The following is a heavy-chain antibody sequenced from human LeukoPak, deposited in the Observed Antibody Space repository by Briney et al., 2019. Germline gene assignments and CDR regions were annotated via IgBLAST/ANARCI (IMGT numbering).Heavy chain of an antibody. J-gene: IGHJ4*02. D-gene: IGHD6-19*01. CDR2: ISAYNGNT. CDR3: ARSRAVAGTFDY. V-gene: IGHV1-18*01. Sequence: GASVKVSCKSSGYTFTSYGISLVRQAPGQGLEWMGWISAYNGNTNYAQKLQGRVTMTTDTSTSTAYMELRSLRSDDTAVYYCARSRAVAGTFDYWGQGTLVTVSS. CDR1: GYTFTSYG.